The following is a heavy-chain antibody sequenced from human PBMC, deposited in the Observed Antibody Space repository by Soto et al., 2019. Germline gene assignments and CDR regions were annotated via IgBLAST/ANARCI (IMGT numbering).Heavy chain of an antibody. D-gene: IGHD6-19*01. V-gene: IGHV3-53*01. CDR3: ARVPWGSDPYVAVAGFDY. CDR1: GFTVSRDY. Sequence: GGSLRLSWAASGFTVSRDYMSWVRQAPGKGLEWVSVIYTGGSTNYADSVKGRFTISRDNAKNSLYLQMNSLRAEDTAVYYCARVPWGSDPYVAVAGFDYWGQGTLVTVSS. J-gene: IGHJ4*02. CDR2: IYTGGST.